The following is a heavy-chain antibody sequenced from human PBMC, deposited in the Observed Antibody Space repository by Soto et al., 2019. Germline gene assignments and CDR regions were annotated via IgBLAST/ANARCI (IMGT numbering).Heavy chain of an antibody. CDR3: TTGASHHSSSSFYYYYYMDV. J-gene: IGHJ6*03. V-gene: IGHV3-15*07. CDR2: IKSKTDGGTT. Sequence: RQAPGKGLELVGRIKSKTDGGTTDYAAPVKGRFTISRDDSKNTLYLQMNSLKTEDTAVYYCTTGASHHSSSSFYYYYYMDVWGKGTTVTVSS. D-gene: IGHD6-6*01.